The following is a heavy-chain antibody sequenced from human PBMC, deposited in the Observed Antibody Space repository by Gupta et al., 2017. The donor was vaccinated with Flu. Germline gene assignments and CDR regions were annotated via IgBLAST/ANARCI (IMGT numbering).Heavy chain of an antibody. CDR3: ARKGGGHCSGGSCYSFDF. J-gene: IGHJ4*02. V-gene: IGHV1-69*01. D-gene: IGHD2-15*01. Sequence: NWVRQARGQGLGGMGGIIPVLGPTNYAQKFQCRVTITADESTSTAYMEISSLRSEDTAVYYCARKGGGHCSGGSCYSFDFWGQGTLVTVSS. CDR2: IIPVLGPT.